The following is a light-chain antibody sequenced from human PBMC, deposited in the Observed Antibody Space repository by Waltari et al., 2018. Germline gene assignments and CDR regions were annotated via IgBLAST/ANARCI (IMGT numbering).Light chain of an antibody. CDR3: QQAHSFPYS. Sequence: DIQMTQSPSSVSAAVGERVTITCRASQDINKWLAWFQQTPGKAPKLLIYAGSSLQSGVPSRFSGSGSGADFTLTISTLQPEDSATYYCQQAHSFPYSFGQGTKLEIK. CDR1: QDINKW. J-gene: IGKJ2*03. CDR2: AGS. V-gene: IGKV1-12*01.